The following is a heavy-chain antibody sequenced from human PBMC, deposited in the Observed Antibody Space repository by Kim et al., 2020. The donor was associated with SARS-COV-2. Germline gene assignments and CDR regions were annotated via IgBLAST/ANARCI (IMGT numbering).Heavy chain of an antibody. D-gene: IGHD4-17*01. Sequence: YAVSVKSRITINPDTSKNQFSLQLNSVTPEDTAVYYCARSTTAQTYYFDYWGQGTLVTVSS. CDR3: ARSTTAQTYYFDY. J-gene: IGHJ4*02. V-gene: IGHV6-1*01.